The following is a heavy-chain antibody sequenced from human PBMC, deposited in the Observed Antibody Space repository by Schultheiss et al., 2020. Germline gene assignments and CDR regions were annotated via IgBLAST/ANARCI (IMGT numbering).Heavy chain of an antibody. J-gene: IGHJ6*03. Sequence: GGSLRLSCAASGFTFSSYSMNWVRQAPGKGPVWVARINSDGSSISYEDSVKGRFTISRDNSKNTLYLQMNSLRAEDTAVYYCAKNPYSSSWLHYYYYYMDVWGKGTTVTVSS. CDR2: INSDGSSI. CDR3: AKNPYSSSWLHYYYYYMDV. D-gene: IGHD6-13*01. V-gene: IGHV3-NL1*01. CDR1: GFTFSSYS.